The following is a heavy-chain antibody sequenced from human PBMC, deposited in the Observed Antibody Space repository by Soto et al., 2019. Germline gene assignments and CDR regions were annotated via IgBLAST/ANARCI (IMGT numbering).Heavy chain of an antibody. V-gene: IGHV4-59*07. CDR2: IYYSGST. CDR1: GDYISSYH. J-gene: IGHJ6*03. D-gene: IGHD5-18*01. Sequence: SVTMSLTCTVSGDYISSYHWSWIRQPPGMGLEWIGYIYYSGSTNYNPSLKSRVTISVDTSKNQFSLKLSSVTAADTAVYYCARGRSYGFYYYFMYVWGKGTTVTVSS. CDR3: ARGRSYGFYYYFMYV.